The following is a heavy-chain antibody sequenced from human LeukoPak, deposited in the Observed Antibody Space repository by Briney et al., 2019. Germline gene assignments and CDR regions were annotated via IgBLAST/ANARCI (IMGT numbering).Heavy chain of an antibody. CDR3: AREIRYSSGWYYFDY. D-gene: IGHD6-19*01. J-gene: IGHJ4*02. CDR2: IGTAGDT. V-gene: IGHV3-13*01. CDR1: GFTFSSYD. Sequence: PGGSLRLSCAASGFTFSSYDMHWVRQATGKGLEWVSAIGTAGDTYYPGSVKGRFTISRESAKNSLYLQMNSLRAGDTAVYYCAREIRYSSGWYYFDYWGQGTLVTVSS.